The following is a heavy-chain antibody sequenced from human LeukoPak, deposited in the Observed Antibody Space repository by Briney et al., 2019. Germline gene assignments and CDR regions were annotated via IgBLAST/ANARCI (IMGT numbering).Heavy chain of an antibody. Sequence: GSLRPSCAASGFTVSSNYMTWVRQAPGQGLEWVSVIYFGGTTYYADSVKGRFTISRDSSKNTVYLQMNSLRVEDTAVYYCARGDGVYVYWGQGTLVTVSS. CDR1: GFTVSSNY. CDR2: IYFGGTT. D-gene: IGHD5/OR15-5a*01. CDR3: ARGDGVYVY. V-gene: IGHV3-53*01. J-gene: IGHJ4*02.